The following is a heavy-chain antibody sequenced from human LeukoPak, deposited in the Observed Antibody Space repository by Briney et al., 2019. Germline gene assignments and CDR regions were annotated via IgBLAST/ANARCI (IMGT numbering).Heavy chain of an antibody. V-gene: IGHV1-18*04. CDR3: ARVEGIQPWWRGMDV. D-gene: IGHD5-18*01. Sequence: GASVKVSCKASGYTFTSYGISWVRQAPGQGLEWMGWISAYNGNTNYAQKLQGRVTMTTDTSTGTAYMELRSLRSDDTAVYYCARVEGIQPWWRGMDVWGKGTTVTVSS. CDR2: ISAYNGNT. J-gene: IGHJ6*04. CDR1: GYTFTSYG.